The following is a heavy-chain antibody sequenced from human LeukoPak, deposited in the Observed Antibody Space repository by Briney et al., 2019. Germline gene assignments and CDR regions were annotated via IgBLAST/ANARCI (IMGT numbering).Heavy chain of an antibody. Sequence: GGSLRLSCAASGFTFSSYGMHWVRQAPGKGLEWVAVIWYDGSNKYYADSVKGRFTISRDNSKNTLYLQMNSLRAEDTAVYYCARDRSVLDGMDVWGQGTTVTVSS. CDR2: IWYDGSNK. CDR3: ARDRSVLDGMDV. CDR1: GFTFSSYG. J-gene: IGHJ6*02. V-gene: IGHV3-33*08.